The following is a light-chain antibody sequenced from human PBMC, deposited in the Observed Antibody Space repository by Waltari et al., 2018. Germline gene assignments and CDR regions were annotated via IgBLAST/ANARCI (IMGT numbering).Light chain of an antibody. CDR3: QQVNSFPRT. V-gene: IGKV1-12*01. CDR1: QGISSR. CDR2: DAS. Sequence: DIQMTPSPSSVSASVGDRVTLTCRASQGISSRLDWYQQKPGKAPKLLIYDASSLHSGVPSRFSGSGSGTDFTLTIRSLQPEDFATYYCQQVNSFPRTFGQGTKVEVK. J-gene: IGKJ1*01.